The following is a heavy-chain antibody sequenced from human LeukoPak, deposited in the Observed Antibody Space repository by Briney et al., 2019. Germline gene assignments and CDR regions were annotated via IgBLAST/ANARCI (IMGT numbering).Heavy chain of an antibody. V-gene: IGHV4-39*01. Sequence: SETLSLTCPVSGGSISSSSYYWGWIRQPPGKGLEWIGSIYYRGSTYYNPSLKSRVTISVDTSKNQFSLKLSSVTAADTAVYYCARHSIVVVPAAAFDYWGQGTLVTVSS. D-gene: IGHD2-2*01. CDR1: GGSISSSSYY. CDR2: IYYRGST. J-gene: IGHJ4*02. CDR3: ARHSIVVVPAAAFDY.